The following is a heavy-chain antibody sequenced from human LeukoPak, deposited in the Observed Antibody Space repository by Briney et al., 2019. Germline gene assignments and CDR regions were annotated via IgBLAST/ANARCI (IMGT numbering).Heavy chain of an antibody. CDR3: ARVPSDYDFWSGHHMDV. J-gene: IGHJ6*03. Sequence: GGSLRLSCAASGSTFSSYSMNWVRQAPGKGLEGVSSISSSSSYIYYADSVKGRFTISRDNAKNSLYLQMNSLRAEDTAVYYCARVPSDYDFWSGHHMDVWGKGTTVTVSS. V-gene: IGHV3-21*01. CDR2: ISSSSSYI. CDR1: GSTFSSYS. D-gene: IGHD3-3*01.